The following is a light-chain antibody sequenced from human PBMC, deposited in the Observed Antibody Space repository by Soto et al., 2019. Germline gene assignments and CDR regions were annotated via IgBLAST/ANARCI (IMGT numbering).Light chain of an antibody. J-gene: IGLJ2*01. CDR2: DVS. CDR3: CSYAGSYSLI. CDR1: SSDVGNYKY. V-gene: IGLV2-11*01. Sequence: QSALTQPRSVSGSPGQSVTISCTGTSSDVGNYKYVSWYQHHPGKAPKLMIYDVSKRPSGVPDRFSGSKSGNTASLTISGLQAEDEADYYCCSYAGSYSLIFGGGTQLTVL.